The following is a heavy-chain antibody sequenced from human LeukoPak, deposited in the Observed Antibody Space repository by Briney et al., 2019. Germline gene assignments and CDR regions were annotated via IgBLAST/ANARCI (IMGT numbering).Heavy chain of an antibody. CDR2: IYPGDSDI. J-gene: IGHJ4*02. D-gene: IGHD4-23*01. Sequence: GDSLKISCKCSGYSFTNYWIGWVRQMPGKGLEWMGIIYPGDSDIRYSPSFQGQVTISADKSISTAYLQWSSLKASDTAMYYCARHDYGGQGGADYWGQGTLVTVSS. V-gene: IGHV5-51*01. CDR1: GYSFTNYW. CDR3: ARHDYGGQGGADY.